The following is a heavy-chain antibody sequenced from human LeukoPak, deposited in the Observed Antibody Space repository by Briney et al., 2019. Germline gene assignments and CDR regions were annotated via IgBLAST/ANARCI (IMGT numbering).Heavy chain of an antibody. J-gene: IGHJ4*02. Sequence: GGSLRLSCAASRFTFSTYWMHWVRQAPGKGLVWVSRINSDGSSTGYADSVKGRFTISRDNAKNTLYLQMNSLRAEDTALYYCAKGGRSSGYYSVDYWGQGTLVTVSS. CDR1: RFTFSTYW. D-gene: IGHD3-22*01. V-gene: IGHV3-74*01. CDR2: INSDGSST. CDR3: AKGGRSSGYYSVDY.